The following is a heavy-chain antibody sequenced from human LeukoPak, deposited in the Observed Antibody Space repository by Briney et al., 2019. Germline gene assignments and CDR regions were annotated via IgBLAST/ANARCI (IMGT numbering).Heavy chain of an antibody. J-gene: IGHJ4*02. CDR3: AKDSSSWSYSDY. D-gene: IGHD6-13*01. Sequence: PGGSLRLSCAASGFTFTSYWMTWVRQAPGKGLEWLTNINEDGSVKHYVDSVKGRFTISRDNSKNTLYLQMNSLRAEDTAVYYCAKDSSSWSYSDYWGQGTLVTVSS. V-gene: IGHV3-7*03. CDR2: INEDGSVK. CDR1: GFTFTSYW.